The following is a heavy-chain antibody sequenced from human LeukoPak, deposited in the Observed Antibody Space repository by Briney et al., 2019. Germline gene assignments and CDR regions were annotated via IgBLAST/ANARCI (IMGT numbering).Heavy chain of an antibody. V-gene: IGHV4-39*07. CDR1: GDSIGRSTYY. CDR2: IFYNGRT. CDR3: ARQVAVVEPADPNWFDS. J-gene: IGHJ5*01. D-gene: IGHD2-15*01. Sequence: SETLSLTCNVSGDSIGRSTYYWGWVRQTPEKGLEWIGSIFYNGRTYYTPSLQSRVIMSLDTSKNQFSLRLTSVTAADTAVYYCARQVAVVEPADPNWFDSWGQGTLVTVSS.